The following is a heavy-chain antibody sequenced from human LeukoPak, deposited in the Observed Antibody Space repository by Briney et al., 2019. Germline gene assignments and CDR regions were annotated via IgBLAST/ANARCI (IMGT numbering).Heavy chain of an antibody. Sequence: GGSLRLSCAASGFTFGGYPMNWLRQPPGKGLESLAYISGNSGSIHYADSVKGRFTVSRDNAKNSLYLQMNSLKAEDTAVYYCARVVDMMTGADYWGQGTLVTVFS. J-gene: IGHJ4*02. CDR2: ISGNSGSI. CDR3: ARVVDMMTGADY. V-gene: IGHV3-48*03. D-gene: IGHD3-9*01. CDR1: GFTFGGYP.